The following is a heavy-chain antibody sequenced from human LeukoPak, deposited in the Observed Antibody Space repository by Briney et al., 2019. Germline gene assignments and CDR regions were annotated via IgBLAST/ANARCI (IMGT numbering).Heavy chain of an antibody. CDR1: GFTFSSYA. CDR2: ISYDGSNK. D-gene: IGHD3-10*01. V-gene: IGHV3-30*04. J-gene: IGHJ4*02. Sequence: GGSLRLSCAASGFTFSSYAMHWVRQAPGKGLEWVAVISYDGSNKYYADSVEGRFTISRDNSKNTLYLQMNSLRAEDTAVYYCARTYYYGSGSPSFFDYWGQGTLVTVSS. CDR3: ARTYYYGSGSPSFFDY.